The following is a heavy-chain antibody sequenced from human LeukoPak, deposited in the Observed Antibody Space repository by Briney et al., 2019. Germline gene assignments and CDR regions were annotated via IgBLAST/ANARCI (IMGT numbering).Heavy chain of an antibody. J-gene: IGHJ4*02. Sequence: GGSLRLSCAASGFTFSNYAMSWGRQAPGKGVEWVSAISGSGDSTYYADSVKGRFTISRDSSMETLYLQMNSLRAEDTATYFCAKRLSFGVAIGDFDYWGQGTLVTVSS. CDR3: AKRLSFGVAIGDFDY. CDR2: ISGSGDST. CDR1: GFTFSNYA. V-gene: IGHV3-23*01. D-gene: IGHD3-3*01.